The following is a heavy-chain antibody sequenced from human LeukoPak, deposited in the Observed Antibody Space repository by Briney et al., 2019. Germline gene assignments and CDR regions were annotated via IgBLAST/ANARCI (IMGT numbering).Heavy chain of an antibody. Sequence: SETLSLTCTVSGGSISSGDYYWSWIRQPPGKGLEWIGYTYYSGSTYYNPSLKSRATISVDTSKNQFSLKLSSVTAADTAVYYCARTDYYDSSGPFDYWGQGTLVTVSS. V-gene: IGHV4-30-4*01. J-gene: IGHJ4*02. CDR3: ARTDYYDSSGPFDY. CDR2: TYYSGST. CDR1: GGSISSGDYY. D-gene: IGHD3-22*01.